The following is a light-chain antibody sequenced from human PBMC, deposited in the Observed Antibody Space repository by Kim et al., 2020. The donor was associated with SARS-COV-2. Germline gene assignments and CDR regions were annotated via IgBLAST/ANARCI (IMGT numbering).Light chain of an antibody. CDR2: LGS. J-gene: IGKJ2*04. Sequence: EPASISCRSSQSLLHSNGYNYLDWYLQKPGQSPQLLIYLGSNRASGVPDRFSGSGSGTDFTLKISRVEAEDVGVYYCMRALQTLWSFGQGTKLEI. V-gene: IGKV2-28*01. CDR3: MRALQTLWS. CDR1: QSLLHSNGYNY.